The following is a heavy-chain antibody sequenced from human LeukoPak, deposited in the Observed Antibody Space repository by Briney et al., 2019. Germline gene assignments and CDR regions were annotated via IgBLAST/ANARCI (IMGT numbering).Heavy chain of an antibody. CDR1: GFTFSSYW. CDR2: IYPGDSDT. J-gene: IGHJ3*01. CDR3: ARPNITSYYDSRGYDAFDV. V-gene: IGHV5-51*01. D-gene: IGHD3-22*01. Sequence: GESLKISCKGSGFTFSSYWIGWVRQMPGKGLEWMGIIYPGDSDTRYSPSFQGQVTISAGNSITTAYLQWSSLKASDTAMYYCARPNITSYYDSRGYDAFDVWGQGTMVTVSS.